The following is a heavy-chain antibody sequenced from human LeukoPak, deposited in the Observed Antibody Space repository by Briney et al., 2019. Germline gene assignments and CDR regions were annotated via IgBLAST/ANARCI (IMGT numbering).Heavy chain of an antibody. CDR1: GFTFSSYS. J-gene: IGHJ3*02. Sequence: PGGSLRLSCAASGFTFSSYSMNWVRQAPGKGLEWVSYISSSSITIYFADSVKGRFTISRDNAKNSLYLQMNSLRDEDTAVYYCARRMGGELVAFDIWGQGTMVTVSS. D-gene: IGHD1-7*01. CDR2: ISSSSITI. CDR3: ARRMGGELVAFDI. V-gene: IGHV3-48*02.